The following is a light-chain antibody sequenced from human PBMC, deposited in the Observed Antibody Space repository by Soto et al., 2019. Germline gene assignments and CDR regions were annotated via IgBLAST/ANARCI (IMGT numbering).Light chain of an antibody. V-gene: IGKV1-39*01. CDR3: QQSYSTLPLT. CDR2: AAS. J-gene: IGKJ4*01. CDR1: QSISSY. Sequence: DIQLTQSPPSLSASVGDRVTITCRASQSISSYLNWYQQKPGKAPKLLIYAASSLQSGVPSRFSCSGSGTDFTLTISSLQPEDFATYYCQQSYSTLPLTFGGGTKVDI.